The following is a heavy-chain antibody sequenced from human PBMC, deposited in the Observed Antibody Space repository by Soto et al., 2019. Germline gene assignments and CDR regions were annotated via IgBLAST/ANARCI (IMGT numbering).Heavy chain of an antibody. Sequence: QVQLVESGGGVVQPGRSLRLSCAASGFTFSSYAMHWVRQAPGKGLEWVAVISYDGSNKYYADSVKGRFTISRDNSKNTLYLQMNSLRAEDTAVYYCARVARFFGWLLYSYSSSGMAVWGQGTKVTVSS. V-gene: IGHV3-30-3*01. CDR2: ISYDGSNK. CDR1: GFTFSSYA. CDR3: ARVARFFGWLLYSYSSSGMAV. J-gene: IGHJ6*02. D-gene: IGHD3-3*01.